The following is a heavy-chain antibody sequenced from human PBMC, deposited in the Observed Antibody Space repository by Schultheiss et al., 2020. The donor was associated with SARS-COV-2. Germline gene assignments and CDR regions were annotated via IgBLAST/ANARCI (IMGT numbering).Heavy chain of an antibody. D-gene: IGHD5-12*01. V-gene: IGHV3-30*07. CDR3: AKAYNGYTAYD. J-gene: IGHJ1*01. CDR1: AFTVSGNY. Sequence: GGSLRLSCAASAFTVSGNYMTWVRQAPGKGLEWVAFISYDGSKNYYADSVKGRFTISRDNSKNTLYVQMNSLRADDTALYYCAKAYNGYTAYDWGQGTLVTVSS. CDR2: ISYDGSKN.